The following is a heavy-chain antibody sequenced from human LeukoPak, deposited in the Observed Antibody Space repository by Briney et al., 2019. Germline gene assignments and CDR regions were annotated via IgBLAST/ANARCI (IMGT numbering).Heavy chain of an antibody. Sequence: SVKVSCKASGGTFNNYAFSWVRQAPGQGLEWMGRIIPMLGIANYAQKIQGRVTITADKSTSTAYMELSSLGSEDTAVYYCARAPSTALGAFDVWGQGTMVTVSS. J-gene: IGHJ3*01. CDR2: IIPMLGIA. V-gene: IGHV1-69*04. CDR1: GGTFNNYA. D-gene: IGHD1-1*01. CDR3: ARAPSTALGAFDV.